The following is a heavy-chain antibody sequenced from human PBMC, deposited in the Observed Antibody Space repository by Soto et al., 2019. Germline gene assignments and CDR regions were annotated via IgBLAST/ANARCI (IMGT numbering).Heavy chain of an antibody. CDR2: INPNSGGT. Sequence: ASVKVSCKASGYTFTGYYMHWVRQAPGQGLEWMGWINPNSGGTNYAQKFQGWVTMTRDTSISTAYMELSRLRSDDAAVYYCARAGSSWSSYYSFGMDVWGQGTTVTVSS. J-gene: IGHJ6*02. CDR1: GYTFTGYY. V-gene: IGHV1-2*04. D-gene: IGHD6-13*01. CDR3: ARAGSSWSSYYSFGMDV.